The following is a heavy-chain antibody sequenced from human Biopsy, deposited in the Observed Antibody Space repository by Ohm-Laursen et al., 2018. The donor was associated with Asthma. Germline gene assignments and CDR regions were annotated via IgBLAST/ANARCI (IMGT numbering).Heavy chain of an antibody. J-gene: IGHJ6*02. Sequence: SSVKVSCKASGGMFGNFAISWVRQAPGLGLEWMGGISPIFGSSNYAQRFQGRVTITADIFTRTVYMELSGLRFDDTAIYYCARPSPNRDNLYYCYHMDVWGQGTTVIVSS. CDR1: GGMFGNFA. CDR3: ARPSPNRDNLYYCYHMDV. CDR2: ISPIFGSS. D-gene: IGHD5-24*01. V-gene: IGHV1-69*06.